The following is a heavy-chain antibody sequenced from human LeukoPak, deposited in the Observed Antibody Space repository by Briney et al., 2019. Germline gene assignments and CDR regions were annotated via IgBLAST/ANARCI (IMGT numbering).Heavy chain of an antibody. CDR1: GGSISSHY. V-gene: IGHV4-59*11. CDR2: IYNSGST. CDR3: ARIDYGGNFLGAFDI. Sequence: SETLSLTCTVSGGSISSHYWSWIRQPPGKGLEWIGYIYNSGSTDYNPSLRSRVTISVDTSKSQFSQKLSSVTAADTAVYYCARIDYGGNFLGAFDIWGQGTMVTVSS. D-gene: IGHD4-23*01. J-gene: IGHJ3*02.